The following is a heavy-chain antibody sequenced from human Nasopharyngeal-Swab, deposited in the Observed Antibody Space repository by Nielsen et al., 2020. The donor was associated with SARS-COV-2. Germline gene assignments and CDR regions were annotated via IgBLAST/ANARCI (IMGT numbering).Heavy chain of an antibody. V-gene: IGHV4-30-4*07. Sequence: WIRQPPGKGLEWIGYIYYSGSTYYNPSLESRVTISVDTSKNQFSLNLTSVTAADTAVYYRARGRLVPGPIGDYWGQGTLVTVSS. CDR2: IYYSGST. D-gene: IGHD1-26*01. CDR3: ARGRLVPGPIGDY. J-gene: IGHJ4*02.